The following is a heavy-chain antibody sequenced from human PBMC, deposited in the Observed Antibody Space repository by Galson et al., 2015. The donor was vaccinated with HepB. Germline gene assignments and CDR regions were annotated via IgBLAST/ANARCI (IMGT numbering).Heavy chain of an antibody. CDR2: IDPSDSYT. J-gene: IGHJ4*02. Sequence: QSGAEVKKPGESLRISCKGSEYSFTTQWISWVRQTPGKGLEWMGRIDPSDSYTSYSPSFQGHVTISVDKSISTAYLRWSSLKASDTAMYYCTRHMVTSSFDYWGQGTLVTVSS. D-gene: IGHD2-2*01. V-gene: IGHV5-10-1*01. CDR3: TRHMVTSSFDY. CDR1: EYSFTTQW.